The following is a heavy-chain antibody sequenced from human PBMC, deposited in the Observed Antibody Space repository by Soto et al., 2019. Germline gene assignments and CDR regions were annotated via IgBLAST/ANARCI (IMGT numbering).Heavy chain of an antibody. J-gene: IGHJ5*02. CDR1: GFTFSSYA. CDR3: AKDGSMIAVAGTGLDP. D-gene: IGHD6-19*01. CDR2: ISGSGGST. Sequence: PGGSLRLSCAASGFTFSSYAMSWVRQAPGKGLEWVSAISGSGGSTYYADSVKGRLTISRDNSKNTLYLQMNSLRAEDTAVYYCAKDGSMIAVAGTGLDPWGQGTLVTVSS. V-gene: IGHV3-23*01.